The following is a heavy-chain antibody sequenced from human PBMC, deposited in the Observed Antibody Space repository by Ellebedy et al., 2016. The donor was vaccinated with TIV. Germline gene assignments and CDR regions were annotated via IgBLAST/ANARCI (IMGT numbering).Heavy chain of an antibody. CDR2: IKSKTDGGTT. Sequence: GESLKISCAASGFPFSNAWMSWVRQAPGRGLEWVGRIKSKTDGGTTDYAATVKGRFTISRDDSKNTLYLQMNSLKTEDTAVYYCTTAPDYWGQGTLVTVSS. V-gene: IGHV3-15*01. J-gene: IGHJ4*02. CDR3: TTAPDY. CDR1: GFPFSNAW.